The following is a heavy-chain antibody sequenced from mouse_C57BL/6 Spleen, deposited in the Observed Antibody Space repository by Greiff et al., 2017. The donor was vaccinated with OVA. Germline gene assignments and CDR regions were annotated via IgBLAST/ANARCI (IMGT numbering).Heavy chain of an antibody. D-gene: IGHD1-1*01. V-gene: IGHV5-4*03. J-gene: IGHJ2*01. CDR1: GFTFSSYA. Sequence: EVKVVESGGGLVKPGGSLKLSCAASGFTFSSYAMSWVRQTPEKRLEWVATISDGGSYTYYPDNVKGRFTISRDNAKNNLYLQMSHLKSEDTAMYYCARRNTDYFDYWGQGTTLTVSS. CDR2: ISDGGSYT. CDR3: ARRNTDYFDY.